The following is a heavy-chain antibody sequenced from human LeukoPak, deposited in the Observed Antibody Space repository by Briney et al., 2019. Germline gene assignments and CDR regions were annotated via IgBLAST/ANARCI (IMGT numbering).Heavy chain of an antibody. Sequence: SETLSLTCAVSGYSVSAGYYWGWIRQSPGKGLEWIGSISHRGTTYHNPSLKSRIIISLDTSKNQFSLSLTSVTAADTATYYCTREQAGTIVDDWGQGTLVTVFS. J-gene: IGHJ4*02. CDR2: ISHRGTT. V-gene: IGHV4-38-2*02. D-gene: IGHD1-1*01. CDR3: TREQAGTIVDD. CDR1: GYSVSAGYY.